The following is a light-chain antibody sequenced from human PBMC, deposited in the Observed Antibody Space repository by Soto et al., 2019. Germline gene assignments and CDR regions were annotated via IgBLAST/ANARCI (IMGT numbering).Light chain of an antibody. CDR1: QNIESY. J-gene: IGKJ2*01. V-gene: IGKV1-39*01. CDR2: SAS. CDR3: QQSYSPPYS. Sequence: DIQMTQSPSSLSASVGDRVTITCRTSQNIESYLNWYQQKPGKAPKLLIYSASDLQRGVPSRFSGRGSGTDFTLSISSLQPEDCAIYFCQQSYSPPYSFGQGTNLEIK.